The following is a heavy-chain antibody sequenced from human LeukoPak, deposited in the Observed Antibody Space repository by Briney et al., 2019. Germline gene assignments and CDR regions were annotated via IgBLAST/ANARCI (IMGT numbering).Heavy chain of an antibody. CDR3: AKVSGSYLGLFDY. CDR2: ISGSGGST. J-gene: IGHJ4*02. V-gene: IGHV3-23*01. D-gene: IGHD1-26*01. Sequence: PGGSLRLSCAASGFAFSSYAMSWVRQAPGKGLEWVSAISGSGGSTYYADSVKGRFTISRDNSKNTLYLQMNSLRAEDTAVYYCAKVSGSYLGLFDYWGQGTLVTVSS. CDR1: GFAFSSYA.